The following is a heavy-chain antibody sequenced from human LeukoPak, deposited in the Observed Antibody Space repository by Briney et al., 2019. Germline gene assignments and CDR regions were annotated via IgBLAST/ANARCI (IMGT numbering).Heavy chain of an antibody. CDR1: GFPFSDFS. Sequence: GGSLRLSCATSGFPFSDFSMSWVRQAPGKGLEWISTTNSGGTSTYYAESVKGRFTISRDNSKNTLYLQMNSLRAEDTAVYYCARVYSTSCPDYWGQGTLVTVSS. V-gene: IGHV3-23*01. CDR2: TNSGGTST. J-gene: IGHJ4*02. D-gene: IGHD2-2*01. CDR3: ARVYSTSCPDY.